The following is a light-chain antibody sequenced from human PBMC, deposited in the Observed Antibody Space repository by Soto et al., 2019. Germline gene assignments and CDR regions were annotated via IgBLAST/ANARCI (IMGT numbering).Light chain of an antibody. J-gene: IGKJ5*01. CDR3: QQYNSYSRT. CDR2: DAS. Sequence: DIQMTQSPSTLSASVGDRVTITCRASQSISNWLAWYQQKPGKAPKLLIYDASSLESGVSLRFSGSGSGTEFTLTISSLQPDDFATYYYQQYNSYSRTFGQGTRLEIK. CDR1: QSISNW. V-gene: IGKV1-5*01.